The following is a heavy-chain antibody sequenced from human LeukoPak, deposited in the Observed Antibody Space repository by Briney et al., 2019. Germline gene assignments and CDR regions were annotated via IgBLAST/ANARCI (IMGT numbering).Heavy chain of an antibody. CDR3: ARGLGVTDFDY. CDR2: INHSGST. V-gene: IGHV4-34*01. D-gene: IGHD2-21*02. Sequence: KTSETLSLTCAVYGGSFSGYYWSWIRQPPGKGLEWIGEINHSGSTNYNPSLKSRVTISVDTSKNQFSLKLSSVTAADTAVYYCARGLGVTDFDYWGQGTLVTVSS. J-gene: IGHJ4*02. CDR1: GGSFSGYY.